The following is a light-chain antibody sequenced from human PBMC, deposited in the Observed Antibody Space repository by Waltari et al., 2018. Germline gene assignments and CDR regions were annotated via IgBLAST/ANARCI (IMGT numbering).Light chain of an antibody. CDR1: SSDVGAYNT. V-gene: IGLV2-8*01. CDR3: SSYAGNNILV. CDR2: EVS. J-gene: IGLJ3*02. Sequence: QSALTQPPSASGSPGQSVAISCTGTSSDVGAYNTVSWYQQYPGKAPKVIIYEVSKRPSGVPDRFSGSKSGNTASLTVSGLHADDEADYYCSSYAGNNILVFGGGTTLTVL.